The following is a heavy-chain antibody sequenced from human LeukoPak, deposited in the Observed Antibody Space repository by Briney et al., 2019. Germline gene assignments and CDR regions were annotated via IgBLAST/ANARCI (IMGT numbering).Heavy chain of an antibody. CDR1: GFTFSSYG. CDR2: IWYDGSNK. V-gene: IGHV3-33*01. CDR3: ARDRPPYYDFWSGYYTGIGFVDY. Sequence: GGSLRLSCAASGFTFSSYGMRGVRQAPGKGREGVAVIWYDGSNKYYADSVKGRFTISRDNSKNPLYLQMNSLRAEDTAVYYCARDRPPYYDFWSGYYTGIGFVDYWGQGTLVTVSS. J-gene: IGHJ4*02. D-gene: IGHD3-3*01.